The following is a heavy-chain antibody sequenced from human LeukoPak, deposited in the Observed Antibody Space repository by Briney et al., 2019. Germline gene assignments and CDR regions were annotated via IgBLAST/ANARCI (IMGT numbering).Heavy chain of an antibody. V-gene: IGHV3-73*01. CDR3: SIGYIYGAWGYYYGMDV. CDR1: GFTFSGSA. J-gene: IGHJ6*02. CDR2: IRRKTNSYAT. Sequence: GGSLRLSCAASGFTFSGSAMHWVSQASGKGLEWVSRIRRKTNSYATAYAASVKGRFTISRDDSKNTPYLQMNSLKAEDTAVYYCSIGYIYGAWGYYYGMDVWGQGTTVTVSS. D-gene: IGHD5-18*01.